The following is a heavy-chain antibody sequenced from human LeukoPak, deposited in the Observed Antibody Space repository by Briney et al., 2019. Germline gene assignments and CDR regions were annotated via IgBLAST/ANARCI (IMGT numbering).Heavy chain of an antibody. CDR1: GLTFGSYS. J-gene: IGHJ5*02. V-gene: IGHV3-21*01. Sequence: PGGSLRLSCAAAGLTFGSYSMNLVRQAPGKGLEWVSSISSSSSYIYYADSVKGRFTISRDNAKNSLYLQMNSLRAEDTAVYYCARGSSSSFGFDPWGQGTLVTVSS. D-gene: IGHD6-6*01. CDR2: ISSSSSYI. CDR3: ARGSSSSFGFDP.